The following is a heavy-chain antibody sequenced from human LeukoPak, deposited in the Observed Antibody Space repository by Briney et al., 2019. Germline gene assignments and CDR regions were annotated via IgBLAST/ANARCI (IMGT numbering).Heavy chain of an antibody. Sequence: PSETLSLTCTVYGGSISSDYWSWLRQPPGKGLEGIGYISYSGNTNYNPSLKSRVTISVDTSENQFSLKLSSVTAADTAVYYCARGFGSSGDFDYWGQGTLVTVSS. J-gene: IGHJ4*02. CDR2: ISYSGNT. CDR1: GGSISSDY. D-gene: IGHD3-22*01. V-gene: IGHV4-59*01. CDR3: ARGFGSSGDFDY.